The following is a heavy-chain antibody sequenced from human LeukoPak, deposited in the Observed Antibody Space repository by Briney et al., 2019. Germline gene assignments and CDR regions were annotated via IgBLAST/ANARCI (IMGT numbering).Heavy chain of an antibody. CDR1: GYTFTSYS. D-gene: IGHD3-22*01. CDR2: INPSGGST. CDR3: ARTNRPKTYYYDIGDY. V-gene: IGHV1-46*01. Sequence: ASVKVSCKASGYTFTSYSMHWVRQAPGQGLEWMGIINPSGGSTSYAQKFQGRVTMTRDTSTSTVYMELSSLRSEDTAVYYCARTNRPKTYYYDIGDYWGQGTLVTVSS. J-gene: IGHJ4*02.